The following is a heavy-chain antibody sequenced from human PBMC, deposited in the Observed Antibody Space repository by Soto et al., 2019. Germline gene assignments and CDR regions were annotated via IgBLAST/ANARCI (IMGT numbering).Heavy chain of an antibody. CDR1: GFTFGDYA. J-gene: IGHJ6*03. CDR2: IRSKAYGGTT. V-gene: IGHV3-49*03. D-gene: IGHD3-3*01. CDR3: TKKRITIFEVVIILAHYYYMDV. Sequence: GGSLRLSCTASGFTFGDYAMSWFRQAPGKGLEWVGFIRSKAYGGTTEYAASVKGRFTISRDDSKSIAYLQMNSLKTEDTAVYYCTKKRITIFEVVIILAHYYYMDVWGKGTTVTVSS.